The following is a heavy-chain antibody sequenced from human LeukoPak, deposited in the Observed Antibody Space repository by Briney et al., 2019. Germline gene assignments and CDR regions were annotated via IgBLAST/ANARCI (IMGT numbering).Heavy chain of an antibody. D-gene: IGHD3-16*01. V-gene: IGHV3-66*02. CDR2: IYSGDNT. CDR3: AVRRVLDASFDY. Sequence: PGGSLRLSCAASGFTVSNNYMSWVRQAPGKGLEWVSVIYSGDNTYYVESVKGRFTISRDNSKNTLFLQMNRLRAKDTAVYYCAVRRVLDASFDYWGQGTLVTVSS. J-gene: IGHJ4*02. CDR1: GFTVSNNY.